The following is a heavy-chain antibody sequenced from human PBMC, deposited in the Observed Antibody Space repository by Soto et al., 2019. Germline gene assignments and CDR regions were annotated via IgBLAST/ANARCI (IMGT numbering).Heavy chain of an antibody. CDR1: GFTFSSYS. V-gene: IGHV3-21*02. CDR3: AREGSLYVDSVSNCFAY. CDR2: ISTTSRFI. Sequence: EVQLVESGGGLVKPGGSLRLSCAASGFTFSSYSMNWVRQAPGKGLEWVSSISTTSRFIYSADSVKGRFTISRDNAKNSLYLQMNSLRAEETAVYYCAREGSLYVDSVSNCFAYWGQGTLVTVSS. J-gene: IGHJ4*02. D-gene: IGHD4-17*01.